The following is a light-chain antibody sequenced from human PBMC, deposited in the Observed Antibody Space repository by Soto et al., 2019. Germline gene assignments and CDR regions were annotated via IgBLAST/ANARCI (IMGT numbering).Light chain of an antibody. V-gene: IGKV3-20*01. CDR2: GAS. CDR3: QHYGSFNT. CDR1: QSVDNSH. Sequence: ETVLTQSPGTLYFSPGERATLSCRASQSVDNSHVAWYQQRRGLPPRLLIYGASTRASGIPDRISGSGSGTDFTLTISRLEPEDFAVYYCQHYGSFNTFAGGTKVDIK. J-gene: IGKJ4*01.